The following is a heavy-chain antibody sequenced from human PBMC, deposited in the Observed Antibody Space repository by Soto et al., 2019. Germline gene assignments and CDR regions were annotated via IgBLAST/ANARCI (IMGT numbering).Heavy chain of an antibody. CDR3: ARDRKLFGEFIPSYYYYYGMDV. CDR2: IYHSGST. D-gene: IGHD3-10*02. V-gene: IGHV4-4*02. Sequence: ETLSLTCAVSGGSISSSNWWSWVRQPPGKGLEWIGEIYHSGSTNYNPSLKSRVTISVDKSKNQFSLKLSSVTAADTAVYYCARDRKLFGEFIPSYYYYYGMDVWGQGTTVTVSS. J-gene: IGHJ6*02. CDR1: GGSISSSNW.